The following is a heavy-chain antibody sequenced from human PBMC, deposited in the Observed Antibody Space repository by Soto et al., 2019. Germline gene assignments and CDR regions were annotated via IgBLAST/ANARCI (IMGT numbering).Heavy chain of an antibody. CDR3: ARSGYCSTGKCSAFDY. J-gene: IGHJ4*02. CDR1: GFTFSSYV. CDR2: VSGGGDGT. D-gene: IGHD2-8*01. V-gene: IGHV3-23*01. Sequence: EVQLLESGGGLLQPGGSLRLSCAASGFTFSSYVMNWVRQAPGEGLERVSTVSGGGDGTYYADSVKGRFTISRDDSKNTLYLQMNSLRADDTAVYFCARSGYCSTGKCSAFDYWGQGTLVTVSS.